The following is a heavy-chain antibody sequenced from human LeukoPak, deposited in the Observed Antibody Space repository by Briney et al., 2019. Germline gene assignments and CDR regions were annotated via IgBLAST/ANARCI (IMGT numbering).Heavy chain of an antibody. CDR1: GFTFSSYW. Sequence: PGGSLRLSCAASGFTFSSYWMHWVRQAPGKGLVWVSRINSDGSSTSYADSVKGRFTISRDNAKNTLYLQMNSLRAEDTAVYYCARVGSSGWYGSGFFDYWGQGTLVTVSS. V-gene: IGHV3-74*01. D-gene: IGHD6-19*01. CDR2: INSDGSST. J-gene: IGHJ4*02. CDR3: ARVGSSGWYGSGFFDY.